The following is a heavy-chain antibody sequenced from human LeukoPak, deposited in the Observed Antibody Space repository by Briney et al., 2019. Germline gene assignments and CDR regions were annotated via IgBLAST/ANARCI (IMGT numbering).Heavy chain of an antibody. CDR1: GYTFTSYA. V-gene: IGHV1-3*01. CDR3: AQGSGYTLDAFDI. D-gene: IGHD3-22*01. J-gene: IGHJ3*02. CDR2: INAGNGNT. Sequence: ASVKVSCKASGYTFTSYAMHWVRQAPGQRLEWMGWINAGNGNTKYSQKFQGRVTITRDTSASTAYMELSSLRSEDTAVYYCAQGSGYTLDAFDIWGQGTMVTVSS.